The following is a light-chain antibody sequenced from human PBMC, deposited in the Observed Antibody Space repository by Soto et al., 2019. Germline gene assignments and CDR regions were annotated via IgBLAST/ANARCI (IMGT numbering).Light chain of an antibody. CDR2: AAS. CDR1: QSISVN. V-gene: IGKV3-15*01. Sequence: MTKFQATLSVSPGERATLSCRASQSISVNLAWYQQKPGQTPRLLIYAASTRATGVPAKFSGSGSGTEFTLTISSLQSEDSAIYYSQDFPNWPLTFAQGTKV. J-gene: IGKJ1*01. CDR3: QDFPNWPLT.